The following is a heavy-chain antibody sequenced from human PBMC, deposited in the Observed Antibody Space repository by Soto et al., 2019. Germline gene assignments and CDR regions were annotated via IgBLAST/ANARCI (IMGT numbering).Heavy chain of an antibody. Sequence: SETLSLTCTVSGGSISSSSYYWGWIRQPPGKGLEWIGSIYYSGSTYYNPSLKSRVTISVDTSKNQFSLKLSSVTAADTAVYYCARSDCSSTSCHDAFDIWGQGTMVTV. CDR1: GGSISSSSYY. V-gene: IGHV4-39*01. CDR2: IYYSGST. D-gene: IGHD2-2*01. CDR3: ARSDCSSTSCHDAFDI. J-gene: IGHJ3*02.